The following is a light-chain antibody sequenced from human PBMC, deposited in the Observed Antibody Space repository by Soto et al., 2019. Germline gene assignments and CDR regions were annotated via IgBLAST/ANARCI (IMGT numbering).Light chain of an antibody. V-gene: IGKV1-5*03. CDR3: QHYKDYSWT. CDR1: QSISSW. Sequence: DIHMTQSPSTLSASVGDRVTITCRASQSISSWLAWYQQKPGKAPKLLIYKTSSLETGVPSRFSGSGSGTEFTLTISSLQPDDFATYYCQHYKDYSWTFGQGTKGEVK. CDR2: KTS. J-gene: IGKJ1*01.